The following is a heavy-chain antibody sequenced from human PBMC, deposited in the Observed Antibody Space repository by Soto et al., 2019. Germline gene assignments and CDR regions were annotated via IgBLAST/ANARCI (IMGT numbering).Heavy chain of an antibody. V-gene: IGHV3-21*01. D-gene: IGHD1-26*01. J-gene: IGHJ5*02. CDR1: GFTFSRYG. CDR2: IRGRSSDI. Sequence: GGPLRLSCADSGFTFSRYGMNWVRLAPGKGLEWVSSIRGRSSDISYADSVKGRFTISKDNAKNSLYLQMNRPRAEDKAVYYCARDLSGAYPVGYCDPWGQGTLVTVCS. CDR3: ARDLSGAYPVGYCDP.